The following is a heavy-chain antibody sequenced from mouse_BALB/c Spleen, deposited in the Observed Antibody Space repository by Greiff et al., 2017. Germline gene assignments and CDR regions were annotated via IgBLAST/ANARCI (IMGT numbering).Heavy chain of an antibody. V-gene: IGHV2-9*02. CDR1: GFSLTSYG. Sequence: QVQLKQSGPGLVAPLQSLSITCTVSGFSLTSYGVHWVRQPPGKGLEWLGVIWAGGSTNYNSALMSRLSISKDNSKSQVFLKMNSLQTDDTAMYYCASYGNYDYYAMDYWGQGTSVTVSS. D-gene: IGHD2-1*01. J-gene: IGHJ4*01. CDR3: ASYGNYDYYAMDY. CDR2: IWAGGST.